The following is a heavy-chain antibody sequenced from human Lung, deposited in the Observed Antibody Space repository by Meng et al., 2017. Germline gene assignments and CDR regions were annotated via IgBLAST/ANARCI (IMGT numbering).Heavy chain of an antibody. Sequence: LYPAVYPISTTVVSVVVLCDYSGSRLRQRHGQGLTWNGEISHSANTNYYPYIEGRTTLSADTSQITLSLKLISVTAADSDVYYCARRPTPMAHDFDYWGQGTLVTVSS. D-gene: IGHD5-24*01. J-gene: IGHJ4*02. CDR3: ARRPTPMAHDFDY. CDR1: VVVLCDYS. V-gene: IGHV4-34*01. CDR2: ISHSANT.